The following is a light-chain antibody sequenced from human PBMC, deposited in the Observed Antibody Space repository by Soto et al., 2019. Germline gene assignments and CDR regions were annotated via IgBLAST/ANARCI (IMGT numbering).Light chain of an antibody. CDR2: KAS. J-gene: IGKJ4*01. V-gene: IGKV2-24*01. CDR3: MQAKEFPHT. Sequence: IVLTQNALSSPVTLGQPASISCRSSRSLVHSDGNTYLSWLHQRPGQPPRLLISKASKRVSGVPDRFSGSGAGTDFTLQISRVEAEDVGVYYCMQAKEFPHTFGGGTKVQI. CDR1: RSLVHSDGNTY.